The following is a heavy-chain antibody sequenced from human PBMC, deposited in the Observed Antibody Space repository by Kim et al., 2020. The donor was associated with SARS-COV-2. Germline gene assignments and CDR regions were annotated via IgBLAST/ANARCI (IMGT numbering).Heavy chain of an antibody. J-gene: IGHJ4*02. CDR1: GFTFDDYG. D-gene: IGHD3-10*01. CDR3: VRGYVGGPFDF. Sequence: GGSLRLSCAASGFTFDDYGMSWVRQAPGKGLEWVSGINRNSGSTGYADSVKGRFTISRDNAKKFLYLQMNSLRADDTALYYCVRGYVGGPFDFWGQGTL. CDR2: INRNSGST. V-gene: IGHV3-20*04.